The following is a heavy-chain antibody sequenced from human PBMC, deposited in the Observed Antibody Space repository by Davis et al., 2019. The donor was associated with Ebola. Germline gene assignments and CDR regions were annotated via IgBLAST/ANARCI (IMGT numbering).Heavy chain of an antibody. Sequence: MPSETLSLTCAISGDSVSSNSAGWNWIRQSPSRGLEWLGRTYYMSTWHYDYGGSVKGRITLKPDTSKNQFSLYLNSVTPEDSAVYYCVRWKHDPAHFDYWGQGTLVTVSS. CDR1: GDSVSSNSAG. V-gene: IGHV6-1*01. CDR3: VRWKHDPAHFDY. J-gene: IGHJ4*02. D-gene: IGHD1-1*01. CDR2: TYYMSTWHY.